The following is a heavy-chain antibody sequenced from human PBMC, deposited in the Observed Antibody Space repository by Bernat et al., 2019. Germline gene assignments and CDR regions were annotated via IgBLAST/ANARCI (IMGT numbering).Heavy chain of an antibody. CDR3: ARDVSSYSDTREAAFDS. CDR2: SKTKVNSYTT. CDR1: TFVLSDYN. V-gene: IGHV3-72*01. J-gene: IGHJ3*02. D-gene: IGHD2-2*01. Sequence: EVQLVESGGGLVQPGGSLRLSCTASTFVLSDYNIHWVRQAPGKGLEWVARSKTKVNSYTTEYAASVKGRFTLSRDESENSLSLQMNSLRTDETAVYYCARDVSSYSDTREAAFDSWGQGTMVTVSS.